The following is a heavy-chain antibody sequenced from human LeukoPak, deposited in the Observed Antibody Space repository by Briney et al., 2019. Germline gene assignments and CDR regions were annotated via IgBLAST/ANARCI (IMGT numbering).Heavy chain of an antibody. CDR3: AREGYGDYALDY. V-gene: IGHV3-53*01. Sequence: GGSLRLSCAASGFTVRSSYMSWVRQAPGKGLEWVSVIYSGGSPDYADSAKGRFTISRDNAKNSLYLQMNSLRAEDTAVYYCAREGYGDYALDYWGQGTLVTVSS. CDR2: IYSGGSP. J-gene: IGHJ4*02. CDR1: GFTVRSSY. D-gene: IGHD4-17*01.